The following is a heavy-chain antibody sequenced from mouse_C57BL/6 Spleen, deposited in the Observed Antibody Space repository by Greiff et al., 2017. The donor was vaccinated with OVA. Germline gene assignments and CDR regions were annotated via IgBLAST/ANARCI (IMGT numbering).Heavy chain of an antibody. CDR1: GYTFTSYR. V-gene: IGHV1-64*01. Sequence: VQLQQPGAELVKPGASVKLSCKASGYTFTSYRMHWVKQRPGQGLEWIGMIHPNSGSTNYNEKFKSKATLTVDKSSSTAYMQLSSLTSEDSAVYYCARGEPFFYYFDYWGQGTTLTVSS. CDR3: ARGEPFFYYFDY. CDR2: IHPNSGST. J-gene: IGHJ2*01.